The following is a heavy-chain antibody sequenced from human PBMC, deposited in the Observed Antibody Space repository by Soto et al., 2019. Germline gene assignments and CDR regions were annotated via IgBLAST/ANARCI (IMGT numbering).Heavy chain of an antibody. Sequence: ETLSLTCTVSGGSVGSGSYYWSWIRQPPGKGVECIGYIYYSGSTNYNPSLKSRVTISVDMSENQSSLKLTSVTAADTAVYWCARDPVDGYAFFDSWGQGALVTVSS. V-gene: IGHV4-61*01. CDR2: IYYSGST. D-gene: IGHD5-12*01. CDR3: ARDPVDGYAFFDS. CDR1: GGSVGSGSYY. J-gene: IGHJ5*02.